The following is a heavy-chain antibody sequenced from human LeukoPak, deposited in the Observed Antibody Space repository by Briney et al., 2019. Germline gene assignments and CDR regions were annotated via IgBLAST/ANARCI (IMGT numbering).Heavy chain of an antibody. CDR3: AKDQTYSSSLVFDY. D-gene: IGHD6-6*01. CDR2: ISGSGGST. Sequence: GGSLRLSCAASGFTVSSNYMSWVRQAPGKGLEWVSAISGSGGSTYYADSVKGRFTISRDNSKNTLYLQMNSLRAEDTAVYYCAKDQTYSSSLVFDYWGQGTLVTVSS. CDR1: GFTVSSNY. V-gene: IGHV3-23*01. J-gene: IGHJ4*02.